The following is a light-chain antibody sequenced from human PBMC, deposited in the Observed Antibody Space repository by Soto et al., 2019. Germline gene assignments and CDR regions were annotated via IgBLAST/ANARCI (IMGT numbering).Light chain of an antibody. CDR1: TSDIGGYKY. Sequence: QSALTQPPSVSGSPEQSVTISCTGTTSDIGGYKYVSWYQQLPGKAPKLMIFDVTKRPSGVPDRFSGSNSGNTASLTISGLQAEDEATYYCCSYARTTHVFGTGTKLTVL. J-gene: IGLJ1*01. CDR3: CSYARTTHV. V-gene: IGLV2-11*01. CDR2: DVT.